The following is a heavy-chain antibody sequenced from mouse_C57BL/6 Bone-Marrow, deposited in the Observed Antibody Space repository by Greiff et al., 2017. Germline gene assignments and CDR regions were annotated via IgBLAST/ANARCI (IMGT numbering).Heavy chain of an antibody. V-gene: IGHV1-69*01. Sequence: QVQLQQPGAELVMPGASVKLSCKASGYTFTSYWMHWVKQRPGQGLEWIGEIYPSDSYTNYNQKFKGKSTLTVDKSSSTAYMQLSSLTSEDSAVYYCATSYYYGYFDYWGQGTTLTVSS. J-gene: IGHJ2*01. CDR1: GYTFTSYW. CDR2: IYPSDSYT. D-gene: IGHD1-1*01. CDR3: ATSYYYGYFDY.